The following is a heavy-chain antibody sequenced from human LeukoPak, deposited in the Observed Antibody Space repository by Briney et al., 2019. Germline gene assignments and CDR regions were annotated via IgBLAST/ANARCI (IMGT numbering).Heavy chain of an antibody. V-gene: IGHV1-69*13. CDR1: GGTFSSYA. Sequence: SVKVSCKDSGGTFSSYAISWVRQAPGQGLEWMGGIIPIFGTANYAQKFQGRVTITADESTSTAYMELSSLRSEDTAVYYCARGDDSSGYYSWFDPWGQGTLVTVSS. CDR3: ARGDDSSGYYSWFDP. J-gene: IGHJ5*02. CDR2: IIPIFGTA. D-gene: IGHD3-22*01.